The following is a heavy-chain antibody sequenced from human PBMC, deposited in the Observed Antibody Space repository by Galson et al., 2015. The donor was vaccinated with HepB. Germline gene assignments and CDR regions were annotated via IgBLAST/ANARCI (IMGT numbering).Heavy chain of an antibody. CDR2: INSDGSST. V-gene: IGHV3-74*01. CDR3: ARATMIQGVPDS. Sequence: SLRLSCAASGFAFSTYWMHWVRQAPGKGLVWVSRINSDGSSTTYADSVKGRFTISRDNAKNTLYLQMNSLRAEDTAVYYCARATMIQGVPDSWGQGTLVTVSS. J-gene: IGHJ5*02. CDR1: GFAFSTYW. D-gene: IGHD3-10*01.